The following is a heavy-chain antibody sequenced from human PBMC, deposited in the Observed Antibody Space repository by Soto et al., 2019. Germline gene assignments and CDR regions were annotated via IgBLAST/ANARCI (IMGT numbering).Heavy chain of an antibody. D-gene: IGHD2-15*01. Sequence: QLQLQESGPGLVKPSETLSLTCTVSGGSISSSSYYWGWIRQPPGKGLEWIGSIYYSGSTYYNPSLKSRVTISVDTSKNQFSLKLSSVTAADTAVYYCARGYCSGGSCYSRYYYGMDVWGQGTTVTVSS. V-gene: IGHV4-39*01. J-gene: IGHJ6*02. CDR2: IYYSGST. CDR3: ARGYCSGGSCYSRYYYGMDV. CDR1: GGSISSSSYY.